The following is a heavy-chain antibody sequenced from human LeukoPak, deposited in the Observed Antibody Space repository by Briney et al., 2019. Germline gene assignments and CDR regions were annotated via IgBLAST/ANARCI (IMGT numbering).Heavy chain of an antibody. CDR3: TKDLAFCGGDCYSGADN. Sequence: PGGSLRLSCAASGFTFSSYAMNWVRQAPGKRLEWVSAISGRGDITYYTDSVKGRFTISRDTSRSTLYLQMSSLRAEDTAVYYCTKDLAFCGGDCYSGADNWGQGALVTVSS. J-gene: IGHJ4*02. D-gene: IGHD2-21*01. CDR2: ISGRGDIT. CDR1: GFTFSSYA. V-gene: IGHV3-23*01.